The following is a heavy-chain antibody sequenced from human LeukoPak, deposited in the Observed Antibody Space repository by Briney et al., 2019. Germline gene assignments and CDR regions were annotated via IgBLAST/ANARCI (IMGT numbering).Heavy chain of an antibody. D-gene: IGHD3-3*01. Sequence: SVKVSCKASGYTFTSYAISWVRQAPGQGLEWMGGIIPIFGTANYAQKFQGRVTITADKSTSTAYMELSSLRSEDTAVYYCARDPTYYDFWSDDYWGQGTLVTVSS. CDR3: ARDPTYYDFWSDDY. CDR1: GYTFTSYA. V-gene: IGHV1-69*06. CDR2: IIPIFGTA. J-gene: IGHJ4*02.